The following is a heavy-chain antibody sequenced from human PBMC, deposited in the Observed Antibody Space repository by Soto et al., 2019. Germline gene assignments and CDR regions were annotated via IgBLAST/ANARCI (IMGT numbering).Heavy chain of an antibody. CDR2: MNPNSGNT. CDR1: GYTFTGYD. CDR3: AGEKVGTTGIDF. Sequence: QAQLVQSGAEVKKPGASVKVSCKGSGYTFTGYDINWVRQATGQGLEWMGWMNPNSGNTGYAQNFQGRVTMTRDNSITTAYMELTSLRDDDSAVYYCAGEKVGTTGIDFWGQGTLVTVSS. D-gene: IGHD1-26*01. J-gene: IGHJ4*02. V-gene: IGHV1-8*01.